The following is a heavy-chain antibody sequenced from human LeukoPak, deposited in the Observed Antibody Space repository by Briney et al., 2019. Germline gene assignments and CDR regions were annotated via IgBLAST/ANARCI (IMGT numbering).Heavy chain of an antibody. CDR3: ARDAYYDSSWTPPITGY. Sequence: PGGSLRLSCAASGFTFSSYWMSWVRQAPGKGLEWVANIKQDGSEKYYVDSVKGRFTISRDNAKNSLYLQMNSLRAEDTAVYYCARDAYYDSSWTPPITGYWGQGTLVTVSS. D-gene: IGHD3-22*01. CDR1: GFTFSSYW. V-gene: IGHV3-7*01. CDR2: IKQDGSEK. J-gene: IGHJ4*02.